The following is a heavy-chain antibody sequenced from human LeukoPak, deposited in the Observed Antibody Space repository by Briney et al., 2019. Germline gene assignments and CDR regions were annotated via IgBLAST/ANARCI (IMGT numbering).Heavy chain of an antibody. CDR2: VYTSGST. J-gene: IGHJ6*03. CDR3: ARYYGDYGLYYYYYYYMDV. V-gene: IGHV4-39*07. D-gene: IGHD4-17*01. Sequence: SETLSLTCIVSGGSISSSSYYWGWIRQPPGKGLEWIGRVYTSGSTNYNPSLKSRVTISVDTSKKQFSLKLSSVTAADTAVYYCARYYGDYGLYYYYYYYMDVWGKGTTVTVSS. CDR1: GGSISSSSYY.